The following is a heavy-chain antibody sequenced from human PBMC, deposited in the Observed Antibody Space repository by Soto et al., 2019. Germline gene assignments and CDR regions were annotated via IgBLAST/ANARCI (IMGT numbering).Heavy chain of an antibody. CDR2: ISYDGTNK. Sequence: QVQLVESGGGVVQPGRSLRLSCAASGFTFSSYAMHWVRQAPGKGLEWVAVISYDGTNKYYADSVKGRFTISRDNSKNPLYLQMNSLRAEDTAVYYCARDRSSSGYYLDYWGQGTLVTVSS. J-gene: IGHJ4*02. CDR3: ARDRSSSGYYLDY. D-gene: IGHD3-22*01. CDR1: GFTFSSYA. V-gene: IGHV3-30-3*01.